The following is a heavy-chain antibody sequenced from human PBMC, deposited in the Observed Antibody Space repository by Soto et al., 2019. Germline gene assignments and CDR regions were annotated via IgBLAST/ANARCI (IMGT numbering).Heavy chain of an antibody. V-gene: IGHV1-46*01. D-gene: IGHD3-16*01. Sequence: GASVKVSCKASGYTFTSYYMHWVRQAPGQGLEWMGIIHPSGGSTSYAQKFQDRVTMTRDTSTSTVYMELSSLRSEDTAIYYCAGRLTTAASLDYWGRGTLVTVSS. CDR2: IHPSGGST. CDR3: AGRLTTAASLDY. J-gene: IGHJ4*02. CDR1: GYTFTSYY.